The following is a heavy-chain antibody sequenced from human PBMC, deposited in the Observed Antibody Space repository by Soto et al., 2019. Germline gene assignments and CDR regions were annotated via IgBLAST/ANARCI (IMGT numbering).Heavy chain of an antibody. Sequence: SETLSLTCSVSGAALNSGNYYWSWIRRVPGKGLEWIGHIYVTGAVDYNPSLRDRITISQDTSERQFSLNLRLVTAADTAVYYCARLRIATDNYKWFDPWGQGTLVTVSS. D-gene: IGHD2-21*01. CDR3: ARLRIATDNYKWFDP. V-gene: IGHV4-31*03. CDR2: IYVTGAV. CDR1: GAALNSGNYY. J-gene: IGHJ5*02.